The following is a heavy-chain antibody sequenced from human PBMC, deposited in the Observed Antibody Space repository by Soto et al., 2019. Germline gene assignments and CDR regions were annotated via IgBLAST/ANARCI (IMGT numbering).Heavy chain of an antibody. D-gene: IGHD6-13*01. V-gene: IGHV4-61*02. CDR3: ARDKSLYSSSWYGVEVNWFDP. Sequence: PSETLSLTCAVSGGSISSGGYYWSWIRQPAGKGLEWIGRIYTSGSTNYNPSLKSRVTMSVDTSKNQFSLKLSSVTAADTAVYYCARDKSLYSSSWYGVEVNWFDPWGQGTLVTVSS. CDR1: GGSISSGGYY. CDR2: IYTSGST. J-gene: IGHJ5*02.